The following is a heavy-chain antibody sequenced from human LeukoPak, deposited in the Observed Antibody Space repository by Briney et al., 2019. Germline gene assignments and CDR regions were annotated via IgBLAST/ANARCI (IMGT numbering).Heavy chain of an antibody. CDR3: ARDKRGYSYGTYYYYYMDV. V-gene: IGHV4-34*01. J-gene: IGHJ6*03. CDR1: GGSFSGYY. D-gene: IGHD5-18*01. Sequence: SETLSLTCAVYGGSFSGYYWSWIRQPPGKGLEWIGEINHSGSTNYNPSLKSRATISVDTSKNQFSLKLSSVTAADTAVYYCARDKRGYSYGTYYYYYMDVWGKGTTVTISS. CDR2: INHSGST.